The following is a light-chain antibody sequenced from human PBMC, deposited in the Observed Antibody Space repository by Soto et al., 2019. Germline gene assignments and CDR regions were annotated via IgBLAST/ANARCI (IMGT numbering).Light chain of an antibody. Sequence: DIQMTQSPSSLSASVGDRVSITCRASQTISNYLIWYQQKPGKAPNLLIYAASTLQSGVPSRFSGSGSGTNFTLTISSLQSEDFATYYFQQSYNTPRAFGQGTKVEIK. CDR1: QTISNY. J-gene: IGKJ1*01. V-gene: IGKV1-39*01. CDR3: QQSYNTPRA. CDR2: AAS.